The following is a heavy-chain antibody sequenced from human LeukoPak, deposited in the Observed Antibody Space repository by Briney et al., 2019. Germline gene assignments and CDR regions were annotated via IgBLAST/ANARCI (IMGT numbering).Heavy chain of an antibody. CDR1: GGSISSYY. CDR3: ARSSAYYYDSSGYYDKASNFDY. J-gene: IGHJ4*02. D-gene: IGHD3-22*01. CDR2: IYYSGST. V-gene: IGHV4-59*08. Sequence: SETLSLTCTVSGGSISSYYWSWIRQPPGKGLEWIGYIYYSGSTNYNPSLKSRVTISVDTSKNQFSLKLSSVTAAGTAVYYCARSSAYYYDSSGYYDKASNFDYWGQGTLVTVSS.